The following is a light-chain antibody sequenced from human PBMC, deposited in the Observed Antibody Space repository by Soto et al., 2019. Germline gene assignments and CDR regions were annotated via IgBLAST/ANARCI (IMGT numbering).Light chain of an antibody. J-gene: IGKJ5*01. Sequence: DIPMTQSPSSVSASVGDRVSITCRASQSVSSWLAWYQQKPGKAPKLLIYGASNLQSGVPPRFSGSGSGTDFTLTISDLQPEDFAIYYCQQANSFPPTFGQGTRLEI. V-gene: IGKV1D-12*01. CDR2: GAS. CDR3: QQANSFPPT. CDR1: QSVSSW.